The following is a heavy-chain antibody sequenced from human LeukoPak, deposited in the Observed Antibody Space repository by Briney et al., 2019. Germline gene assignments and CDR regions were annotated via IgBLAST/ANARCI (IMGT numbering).Heavy chain of an antibody. CDR2: IIPIFGTA. V-gene: IGHV1-69*05. Sequence: GASVKVSCKASGGTFSSYAISWVRQAPEQGLEWMGGIIPIFGTANYAQKFQGRVTMTTDTSTSTAYMELRSLRSDDTAVYYCARDPPIYDILTGYFESANWFDPWGQGTLVTVSS. D-gene: IGHD3-9*01. CDR3: ARDPPIYDILTGYFESANWFDP. J-gene: IGHJ5*02. CDR1: GGTFSSYA.